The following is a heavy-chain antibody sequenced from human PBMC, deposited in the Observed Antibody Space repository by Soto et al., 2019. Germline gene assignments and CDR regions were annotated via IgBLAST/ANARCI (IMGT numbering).Heavy chain of an antibody. J-gene: IGHJ4*02. CDR1: GYSISSGYY. CDR2: IYHSGST. Sequence: SEPLSLTCAVSGYSISSGYYWGWIRQPPGKGLEWIGSIYHSGSTYYNPSLKSRVTISVDTSKNQFSLKLSSVTAADAAVYYCARDSHGIFDYWGQGTLVTVSS. V-gene: IGHV4-38-2*02. CDR3: ARDSHGIFDY.